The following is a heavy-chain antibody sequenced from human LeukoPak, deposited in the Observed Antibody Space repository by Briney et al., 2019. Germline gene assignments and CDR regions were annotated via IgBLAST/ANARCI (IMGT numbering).Heavy chain of an antibody. D-gene: IGHD3-10*01. J-gene: IGHJ4*02. CDR3: ARGSFGTSDY. CDR1: GYTFTSYD. CDR2: MNPNSGNT. Sequence: ASVTVSCKASGYTFTSYDITWVRQATGQGLEWVGWMNPNSGNTGYAHKFQGRVTMTRNTSISTAYMELSSLRSEDTAVYYCARGSFGTSDYWGQGTLVTVSS. V-gene: IGHV1-8*01.